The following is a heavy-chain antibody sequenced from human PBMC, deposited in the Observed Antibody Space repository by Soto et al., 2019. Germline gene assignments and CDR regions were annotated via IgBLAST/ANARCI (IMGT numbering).Heavy chain of an antibody. V-gene: IGHV4-30-4*01. CDR2: IYYSGST. CDR1: GGSISSGDSY. J-gene: IGHJ4*02. D-gene: IGHD3-10*01. Sequence: KPSETLSLTCSVSGGSISSGDSYWSWIRQPPGKGLEWIGFIYYSGSTYYNPSLKSRVSISVDTSKNQFSLKLSSVTAADTAVYYCARDNPADRGNFDFWGQGTRVTVSS. CDR3: ARDNPADRGNFDF.